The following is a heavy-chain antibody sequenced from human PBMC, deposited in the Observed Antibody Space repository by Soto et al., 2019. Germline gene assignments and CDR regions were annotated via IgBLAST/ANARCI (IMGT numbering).Heavy chain of an antibody. J-gene: IGHJ4*02. V-gene: IGHV3-7*01. CDR2: IKQDGSEK. D-gene: IGHD3-22*01. CDR3: ARDSVRGYYDSSGYFTALDY. Sequence: GGSLRLSCAASGFTFSDYWMSWVRQAPGKGLEWVANIKQDGSEKYYVDSVKGRFTISRDNAKNSLFLQMSSLRAEDTAVYYCARDSVRGYYDSSGYFTALDYWGQGTLVTVS. CDR1: GFTFSDYW.